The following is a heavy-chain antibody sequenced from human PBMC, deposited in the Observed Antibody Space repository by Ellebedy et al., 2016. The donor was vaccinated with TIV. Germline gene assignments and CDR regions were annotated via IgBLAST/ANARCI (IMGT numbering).Heavy chain of an antibody. Sequence: MPSETLSLTCTVSGGSISPYYWSWIRQPPGKGLEWIGYIDYSGSTNYNPSLKSRITISVDTSKNQFSLKLSSVTAADTAVYYCARVVWQLPVSYALDIWGQGTMVTVSS. CDR3: ARVVWQLPVSYALDI. D-gene: IGHD2-15*01. V-gene: IGHV4-59*01. CDR1: GGSISPYY. CDR2: IDYSGST. J-gene: IGHJ3*02.